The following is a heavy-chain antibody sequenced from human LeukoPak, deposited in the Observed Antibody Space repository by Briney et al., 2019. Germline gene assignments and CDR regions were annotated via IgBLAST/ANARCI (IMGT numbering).Heavy chain of an antibody. CDR2: ISAYNGNT. CDR3: ATGTPGSYLYYYYGMDV. D-gene: IGHD1-26*01. J-gene: IGHJ6*02. CDR1: GYTFISYG. V-gene: IGHV1-18*01. Sequence: GASVKVSCKASGYTFISYGISWMRQAPGQGLEWMGWISAYNGNTNNAQKFQGRVTVTTDTSTSTAYMELRSLRSEDTAVYYCATGTPGSYLYYYYGMDVWGQGTTVTVSS.